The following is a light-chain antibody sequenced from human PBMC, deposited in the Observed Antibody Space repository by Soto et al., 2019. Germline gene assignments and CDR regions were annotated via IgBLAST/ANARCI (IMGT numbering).Light chain of an antibody. J-gene: IGKJ1*01. CDR1: QSVSSN. Sequence: EIVMTQSRATLSVSPGERATLSCRASQSVSSNLASYQQKPGQAPRLLIYGASTRATGIPARFSGSGSGTEFYLTISSLQSEDFAVYYCQQYNNWPRTFGQGTKVES. CDR2: GAS. V-gene: IGKV3-15*01. CDR3: QQYNNWPRT.